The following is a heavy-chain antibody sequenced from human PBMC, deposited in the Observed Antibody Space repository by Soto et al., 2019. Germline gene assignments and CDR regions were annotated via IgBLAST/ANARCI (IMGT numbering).Heavy chain of an antibody. J-gene: IGHJ4*02. Sequence: GASVKVSCKASGYTFTSYGISWVRQAPGQGLEWVGWISAYNGNTNYAQKLQGRVTMTTDTSTSTAYMELRSLRSDDTAVYYCASLVTAAGDYYFDYWGQGTLVTVSS. CDR2: ISAYNGNT. D-gene: IGHD6-13*01. CDR3: ASLVTAAGDYYFDY. V-gene: IGHV1-18*01. CDR1: GYTFTSYG.